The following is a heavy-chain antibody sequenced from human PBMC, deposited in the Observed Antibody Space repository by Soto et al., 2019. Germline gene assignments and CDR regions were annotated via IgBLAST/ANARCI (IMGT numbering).Heavy chain of an antibody. CDR1: GGSFSGYY. D-gene: IGHD3-22*01. CDR2: INHSGST. J-gene: IGHJ4*02. Sequence: SETLSLTCAVYGGSFSGYYWSWIRQPPGKGLEWIGEINHSGSTNYNPSLKSRVTISVDTSKNQFSLKLSSVTAADTAVYYCARHGMDYYYSSGYYYSPYYFDYWGQGTLVTVSS. CDR3: ARHGMDYYYSSGYYYSPYYFDY. V-gene: IGHV4-34*01.